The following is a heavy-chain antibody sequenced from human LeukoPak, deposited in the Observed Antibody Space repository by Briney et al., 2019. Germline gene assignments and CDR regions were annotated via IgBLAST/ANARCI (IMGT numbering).Heavy chain of an antibody. J-gene: IGHJ4*02. CDR1: GLTFINYW. Sequence: PGGSLRPSCVGSGLTFINYWMTWVRQVPGKGLEWVANINRDGSGKYYLPSVRGRFTISKDDAKDSLYLQMDSLRPEDTAIYYCARVEYSGNGNLYWGQGTLVTVSS. V-gene: IGHV3-7*01. D-gene: IGHD1-26*01. CDR3: ARVEYSGNGNLY. CDR2: INRDGSGK.